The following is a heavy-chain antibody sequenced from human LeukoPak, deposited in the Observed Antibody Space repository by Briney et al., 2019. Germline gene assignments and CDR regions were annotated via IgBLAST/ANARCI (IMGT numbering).Heavy chain of an antibody. J-gene: IGHJ4*02. V-gene: IGHV3-30*01. CDR1: GFTFSSHA. CDR2: TSFDGSHT. D-gene: IGHD5-12*01. Sequence: GRSLRLSCAASGFTFSSHALHWVRQAPGRGLEWVAVTSFDGSHTYYADSVKGRFTISRDNSESTLYLQMNSLRTEDTAVYHCARQYDTSGYPDYWGQGTLVTVSS. CDR3: ARQYDTSGYPDY.